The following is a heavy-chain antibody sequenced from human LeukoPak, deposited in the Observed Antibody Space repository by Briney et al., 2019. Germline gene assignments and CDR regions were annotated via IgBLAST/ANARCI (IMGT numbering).Heavy chain of an antibody. V-gene: IGHV4-4*02. CDR3: ARDASLQMGAFDV. CDR2: IYHSGST. CDR1: GGSISSSDW. Sequence: PSGTLSLTCAVSGGSISSSDWWTWVRQPPGEGLEWFGEIYHSGSTKYNPSLKSRVTISVDKSKNPFSLKVSSVTAADTAVYYCARDASLQMGAFDVWGQGTMVTVSS. D-gene: IGHD1-1*01. J-gene: IGHJ3*01.